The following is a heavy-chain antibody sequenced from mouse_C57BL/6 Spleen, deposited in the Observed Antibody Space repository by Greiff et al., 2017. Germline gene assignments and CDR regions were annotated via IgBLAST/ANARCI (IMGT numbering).Heavy chain of an antibody. J-gene: IGHJ4*01. CDR2: INPNNGGT. Sequence: VQLQQSGPELVKPGASVKISCKASGYTFTDYYMNWVKQSHGKSLEWIGDINPNNGGTSYNQKFKGKATLTVDKSSSTAYMGLRSLTSEDSAVYYCARGGLRRGYAMGYWGQGTSVTVSS. CDR3: ARGGLRRGYAMGY. D-gene: IGHD2-2*01. V-gene: IGHV1-26*01. CDR1: GYTFTDYY.